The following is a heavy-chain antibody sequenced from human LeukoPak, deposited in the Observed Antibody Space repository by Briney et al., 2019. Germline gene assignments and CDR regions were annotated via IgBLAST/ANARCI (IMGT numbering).Heavy chain of an antibody. Sequence: PSETLSLTCTVSGGSISSSSYYWGWIRQPPGKGLEWIGEINHSGSTNYNPSLKSRVTISVDTSKNQFSLKLSSVTAADTAVYYCARADRYCSSTSCYRNLFDYWGQGTLVTVSS. V-gene: IGHV4-39*07. D-gene: IGHD2-2*01. CDR2: INHSGST. CDR3: ARADRYCSSTSCYRNLFDY. J-gene: IGHJ4*02. CDR1: GGSISSSSYY.